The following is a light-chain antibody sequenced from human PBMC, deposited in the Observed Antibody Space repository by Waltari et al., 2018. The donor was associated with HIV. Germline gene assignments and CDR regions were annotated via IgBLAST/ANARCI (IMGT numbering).Light chain of an antibody. J-gene: IGKJ4*01. CDR3: QQRSDWPRLT. V-gene: IGKV3-11*01. CDR2: DAS. CDR1: QRVSSF. Sequence: ELVLTQSPATLSLSLGARATLSCRASQRVSSFLAWFQQKPGQAPRLLISDASTRATGIPARFSGSGSGTDFTLTISSLEPEDFAVYYCQQRSDWPRLTFGGGTKVEIK.